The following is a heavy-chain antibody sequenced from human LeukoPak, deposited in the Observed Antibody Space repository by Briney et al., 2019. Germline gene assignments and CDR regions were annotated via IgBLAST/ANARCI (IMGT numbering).Heavy chain of an antibody. CDR2: IYFNGNS. J-gene: IGHJ4*02. CDR3: ARHAEQWLIRGCFDY. CDR1: GDSISNYY. V-gene: IGHV4-59*08. D-gene: IGHD6-19*01. Sequence: SETLSLTCTVSGDSISNYYWSWIRQPPGKGLEWIGSIYFNGNSDYNPSLKSRVTMSVEMSKNQFSLKLNSVTAADTAVYYCARHAEQWLIRGCFDYWGQGSLVTVSS.